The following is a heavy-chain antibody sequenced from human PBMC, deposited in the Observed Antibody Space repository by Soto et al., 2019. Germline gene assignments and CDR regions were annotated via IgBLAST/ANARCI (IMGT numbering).Heavy chain of an antibody. CDR3: ATYGSGSYKPTTFDY. CDR2: IYYSGST. V-gene: IGHV4-31*03. J-gene: IGHJ4*02. CDR1: GGSISSGDYY. Sequence: QVQLQESGPGLVKPSQTLSLTCTVSGGSISSGDYYWSWIRQHPGKGLEWIGYIYYSGSTYYNPSLKSRVTISVDTAKNQFSLKLSSVTAADTAVYYCATYGSGSYKPTTFDYWGQGTLVTVSS. D-gene: IGHD3-10*01.